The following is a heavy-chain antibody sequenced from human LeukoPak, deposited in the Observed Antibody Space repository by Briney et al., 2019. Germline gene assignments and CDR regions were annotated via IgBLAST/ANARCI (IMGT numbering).Heavy chain of an antibody. CDR2: IYYSGST. CDR3: ARVDGSGSYSHFAY. D-gene: IGHD3-10*01. V-gene: IGHV4-59*08. J-gene: IGHJ4*02. CDR1: GGSISSYY. Sequence: SETLSLTCTVSGGSISSYYWSWLRQPPGKGLEWIGYIYYSGSTNYNPSLKSRVTISVDTSKNQFSLKLSSVTAADTAVFYCARVDGSGSYSHFAYWGQGTLVTVSS.